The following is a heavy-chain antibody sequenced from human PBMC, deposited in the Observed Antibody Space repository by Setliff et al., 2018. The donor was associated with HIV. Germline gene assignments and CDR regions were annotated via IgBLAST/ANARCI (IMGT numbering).Heavy chain of an antibody. CDR2: IYSSGST. CDR1: GGSISSYY. CDR3: ARQRDRFGEFEY. V-gene: IGHV4-4*09. D-gene: IGHD3-10*01. J-gene: IGHJ4*02. Sequence: SETLSLTCTVSGGSISSYYWSWIRQPPGKGLEWIGYIYSSGSTNYNPSLKSRVSIPVDTSKSQLSLQLRSVTAADTAVYYCARQRDRFGEFEYWGQGTPVTVSS.